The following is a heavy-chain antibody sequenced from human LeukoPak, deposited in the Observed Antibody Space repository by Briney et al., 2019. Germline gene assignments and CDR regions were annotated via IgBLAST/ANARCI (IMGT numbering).Heavy chain of an antibody. CDR2: INPNSGGT. Sequence: ASVKVSCKASGYTFTGYYMHWVRQAPGQGLEWMGWINPNSGGTNYAQKFQGRVTMTRDTSISTAYMELSRLRSDDTAVYYCARDDVRVDFWSGYYASGYYYYYMDVWGKGTTVTVSS. J-gene: IGHJ6*03. V-gene: IGHV1-2*02. CDR3: ARDDVRVDFWSGYYASGYYYYYMDV. CDR1: GYTFTGYY. D-gene: IGHD3-3*01.